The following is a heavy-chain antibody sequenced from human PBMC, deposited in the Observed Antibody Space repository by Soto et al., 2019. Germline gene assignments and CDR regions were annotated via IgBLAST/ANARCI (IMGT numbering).Heavy chain of an antibody. V-gene: IGHV1-18*01. CDR1: GYTFTNYG. Sequence: QVQVVQSGDEVKKPGASVKVSCKASGYTFTNYGFSWVRQAPGQGLEWMGWISGYNGNTKYAEKFQGRVTMTTDTSXXTAHMELRSLRSDDRAVYYCAREGQAPYYYYGMDVWGQGTAVTVSS. CDR3: AREGQAPYYYYGMDV. CDR2: ISGYNGNT. J-gene: IGHJ6*02.